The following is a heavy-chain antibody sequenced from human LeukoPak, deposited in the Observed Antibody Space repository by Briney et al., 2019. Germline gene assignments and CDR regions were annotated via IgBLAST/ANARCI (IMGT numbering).Heavy chain of an antibody. J-gene: IGHJ3*02. CDR3: ARATPFWSGYYTAFDI. V-gene: IGHV4-61*02. Sequence: PSQTLSLTCTVSGGSISSGSYYWSWIRQPAGKGLEWIGRIYTSGSTNYNPPLQSRVTISVDTSKNQFSLKLSSLTDADTAVYYCARATPFWSGYYTAFDIWGQGTMVTVSS. D-gene: IGHD3-3*01. CDR2: IYTSGST. CDR1: GGSISSGSYY.